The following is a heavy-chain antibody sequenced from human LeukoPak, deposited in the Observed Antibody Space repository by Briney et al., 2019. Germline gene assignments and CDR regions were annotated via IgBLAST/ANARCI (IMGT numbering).Heavy chain of an antibody. CDR3: ARDRGYSYGYTP. CDR1: GFTFSSYE. D-gene: IGHD5-18*01. V-gene: IGHV3-48*03. Sequence: GGSLRLSCAASGFTFSSYEMNWVRQAPRKGLEWVSYISSSGNTIYYADSVKGRFTISRDNAKNSLFLQMNSLRAEDTALYYCARDRGYSYGYTPWGQGTLVTVSS. CDR2: ISSSGNTI. J-gene: IGHJ5*02.